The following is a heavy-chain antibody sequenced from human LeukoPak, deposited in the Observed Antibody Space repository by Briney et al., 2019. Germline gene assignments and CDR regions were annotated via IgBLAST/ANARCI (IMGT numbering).Heavy chain of an antibody. CDR1: GYSFTSYW. CDR3: ARLPPHHSGSDY. Sequence: GESLKISLKTSGYSFTSYWIGLVRQMPGKSLEWMGIIYPGDSDIRYSPAFQGQVNISADRSIRAAYLQWSSLKASDTAMYYCARLPPHHSGSDYWGQGTQVTVSS. CDR2: IYPGDSDI. J-gene: IGHJ4*02. D-gene: IGHD1-26*01. V-gene: IGHV5-51*01.